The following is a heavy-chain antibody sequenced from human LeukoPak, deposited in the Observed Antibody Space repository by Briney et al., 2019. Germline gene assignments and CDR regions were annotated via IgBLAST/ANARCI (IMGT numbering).Heavy chain of an antibody. CDR3: ARTLMVRGRHNWFDP. CDR1: GGSISSSSYY. CDR2: IYDSGST. J-gene: IGHJ5*02. Sequence: SETLSLTCTVSGGSISSSSYYWAWIRQPPGKGLEWIGSIYDSGSTYNNPSLKSRVTISEDASKNQFSLKLSSVTAADTAVYYCARTLMVRGRHNWFDPWGQGTLVTVSS. V-gene: IGHV4-39*01. D-gene: IGHD3-10*01.